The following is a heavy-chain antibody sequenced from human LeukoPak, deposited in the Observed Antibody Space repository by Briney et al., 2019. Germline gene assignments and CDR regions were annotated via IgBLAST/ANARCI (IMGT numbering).Heavy chain of an antibody. J-gene: IGHJ5*02. CDR3: AKDQQWLVQGWFDP. D-gene: IGHD6-19*01. CDR2: ISGSGGST. CDR1: GFTFSSYA. V-gene: IGHV3-23*01. Sequence: ARSLRLSCAASGFTFSSYAMSWVRQAPGKGLEWVSAISGSGGSTYYADSVKGRFTISRDNSKNTLYLQMNSLRAEDTAVYYCAKDQQWLVQGWFDPWGQGTLVTVSS.